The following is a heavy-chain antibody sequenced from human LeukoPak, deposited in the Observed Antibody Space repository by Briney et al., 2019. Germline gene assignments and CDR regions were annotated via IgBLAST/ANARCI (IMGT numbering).Heavy chain of an antibody. Sequence: SETLSLTCTVSGGSISSGSYYWSWIRQPAGKGLEWIGEINHSGSTNYNPSLKSRVTISVDTSKNQFSLKLSSVTAADTAVYYCARHDDFWSGLDYWGQGTLVTVSS. CDR2: INHSGST. V-gene: IGHV4-61*10. J-gene: IGHJ4*02. CDR1: GGSISSGSYY. CDR3: ARHDDFWSGLDY. D-gene: IGHD3-3*01.